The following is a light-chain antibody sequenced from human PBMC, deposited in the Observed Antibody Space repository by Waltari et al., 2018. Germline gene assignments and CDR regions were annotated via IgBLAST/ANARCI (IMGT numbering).Light chain of an antibody. V-gene: IGKV4-1*01. CDR3: QLYYRIPWT. CDR2: WAS. Sequence: DIVMTQSPDSLAVSLGERATIKCKPSQSVLYRSNNKNDLAWYQQKPGQPPKLFIYWASTRESGVPDRFIGSGSGTEFTLTISSLQAEDVAVYYCQLYYRIPWTFGQGTRVEIK. CDR1: QSVLYRSNNKND. J-gene: IGKJ1*01.